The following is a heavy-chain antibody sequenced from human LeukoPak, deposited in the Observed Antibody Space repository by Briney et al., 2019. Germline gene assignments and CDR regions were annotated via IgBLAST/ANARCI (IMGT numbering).Heavy chain of an antibody. Sequence: ASVKVSCKASGYTFTGYYMHWVRQAPGQGLEWMGWINPNSGGTNYAQKFQGRVTMTRDTSISTAYMELSRLRSDDTAVYYCARGEDPHDDYYYYYMDVWGKGTTVTVSS. CDR2: INPNSGGT. D-gene: IGHD1-26*01. CDR1: GYTFTGYY. V-gene: IGHV1-2*02. CDR3: ARGEDPHDDYYYYYMDV. J-gene: IGHJ6*03.